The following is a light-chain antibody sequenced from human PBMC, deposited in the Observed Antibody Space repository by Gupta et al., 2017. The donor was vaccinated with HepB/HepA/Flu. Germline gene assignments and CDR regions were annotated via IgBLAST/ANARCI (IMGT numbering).Light chain of an antibody. CDR2: DAS. V-gene: IGKV3-11*01. CDR3: QQPSNWPPYT. Sequence: EIVLTQSPATLSLSPGERSTLSCRASQSVSSYLAWYQQKPGQAPRLLIYDASNRDTGIPARFSGSGSGKDFTLTISSREPEDFAVYYCQQPSNWPPYTFGQGTKMDIK. J-gene: IGKJ2*01. CDR1: QSVSSY.